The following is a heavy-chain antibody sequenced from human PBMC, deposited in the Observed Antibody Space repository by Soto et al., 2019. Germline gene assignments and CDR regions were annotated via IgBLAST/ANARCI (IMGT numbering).Heavy chain of an antibody. CDR3: ARVKSAELYCSGGSCYSGYYYYYGMDV. J-gene: IGHJ6*02. CDR2: IYTSGST. D-gene: IGHD2-15*01. CDR1: GGSISSYY. Sequence: SETLSLTCTVSGGSISSYYWSWIRQPAGKGLEWIGLIYTSGSTNYNPSLKMRVTMSVDTXXNQFSLKLSSVTAADTAVYYCARVKSAELYCSGGSCYSGYYYYYGMDVWGQGTTVTVSS. V-gene: IGHV4-4*07.